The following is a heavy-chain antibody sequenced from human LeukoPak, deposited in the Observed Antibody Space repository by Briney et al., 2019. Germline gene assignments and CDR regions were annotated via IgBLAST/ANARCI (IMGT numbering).Heavy chain of an antibody. Sequence: PGGSLRLSCAASGFTFSSYWMSWVRQAPGKGLEWVANIKQDGSEKYYVDSVKGRFTISRDNAKNSLYLQMDSLRAEDTAVYYCARDATYCSSTSCYGEFDYWGQGTLVTVSS. CDR1: GFTFSSYW. CDR3: ARDATYCSSTSCYGEFDY. CDR2: IKQDGSEK. J-gene: IGHJ4*02. V-gene: IGHV3-7*01. D-gene: IGHD2-2*01.